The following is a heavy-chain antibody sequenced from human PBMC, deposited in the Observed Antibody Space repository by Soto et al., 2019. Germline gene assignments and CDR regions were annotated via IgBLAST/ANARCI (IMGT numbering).Heavy chain of an antibody. CDR1: GYTFTGYY. CDR2: INPNSGGT. D-gene: IGHD2-15*01. CDR3: ARTACSGGSCYPGTFDY. Sequence: QVQLVQSGAEVKKPGASVKVSCKASGYTFTGYYMHWVRQAPGQGLEWMGWINPNSGGTNYAQKFQGWVTMTRDTSISTAYMELSRLRSDETAVYYCARTACSGGSCYPGTFDYWGQGTLVTVSS. V-gene: IGHV1-2*04. J-gene: IGHJ4*02.